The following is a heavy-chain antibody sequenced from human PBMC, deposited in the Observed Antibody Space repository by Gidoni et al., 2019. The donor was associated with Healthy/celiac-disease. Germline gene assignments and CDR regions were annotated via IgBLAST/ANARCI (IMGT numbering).Heavy chain of an antibody. Sequence: QVQLQQWGAGLLKPSETLSLTCAVYGGSFSGYYWSWIRQPPGKGLEWIGEINHSGSTNYNPSLKSRVTISVDTSKNQFSLKLSSVTAADTAVYYCARAEYTMGPMAYYYFDYWGQGTLVTVSS. CDR1: GGSFSGYY. V-gene: IGHV4-34*01. CDR3: ARAEYTMGPMAYYYFDY. J-gene: IGHJ4*02. D-gene: IGHD3-10*01. CDR2: INHSGST.